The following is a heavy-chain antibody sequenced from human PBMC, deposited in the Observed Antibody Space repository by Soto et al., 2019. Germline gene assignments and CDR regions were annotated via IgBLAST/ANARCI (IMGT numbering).Heavy chain of an antibody. J-gene: IGHJ4*02. Sequence: SETMSLTCPVSGGSISSGGYYWSWIRQHPGKGLEWIGYIYYSGSTYYNPSLKSRVTISVDTSKNQFSLKLSSVTAADTAVYYCARGYYDSSMDYWGQGTLVTVSS. CDR1: GGSISSGGYY. CDR3: ARGYYDSSMDY. D-gene: IGHD3-22*01. CDR2: IYYSGST. V-gene: IGHV4-31*03.